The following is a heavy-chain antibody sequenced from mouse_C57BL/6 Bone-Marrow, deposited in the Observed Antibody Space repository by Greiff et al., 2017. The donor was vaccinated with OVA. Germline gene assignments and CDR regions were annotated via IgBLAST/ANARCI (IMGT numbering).Heavy chain of an antibody. CDR3: ARTNYLDY. Sequence: VKPGASVKMSCKASGYPFTDYYMNWVKQSHGKSLEWIGVINPYNGGTSYNQKFKGKATLTVDKSSSTAYMELNSLTSEDSAVYYCARTNYLDYWGQGTTLTVSS. J-gene: IGHJ2*01. CDR1: GYPFTDYY. V-gene: IGHV1-19*01. CDR2: INPYNGGT.